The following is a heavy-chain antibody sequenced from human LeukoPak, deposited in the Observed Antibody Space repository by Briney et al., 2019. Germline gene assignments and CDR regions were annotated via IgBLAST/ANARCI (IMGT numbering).Heavy chain of an antibody. V-gene: IGHV3-33*01. J-gene: IGHJ4*02. D-gene: IGHD3-16*01. CDR2: IWYDGSNK. CDR1: GFTFSSYG. Sequence: PRGSLRLSCAASGFTFSSYGMHWVRQAPGKGLEWVAVIWYDGSNKYYADSVKGRFTISRDNSKNTLYLQMNSLRAEDTAVYYCARDNERGGSGPFLDYWGQGTLVTVSS. CDR3: ARDNERGGSGPFLDY.